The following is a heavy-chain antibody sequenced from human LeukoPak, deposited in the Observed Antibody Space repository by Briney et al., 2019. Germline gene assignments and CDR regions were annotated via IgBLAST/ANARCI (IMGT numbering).Heavy chain of an antibody. Sequence: GRSLRLSCAASGFTFSSYAMHWVRQAPGKGLEWVAFIRYDGSNKYYADSVKGRFTISRDNSKNTLYLQMNSLRAEDTAVYYCAKGYYGSGSYPKAYDYWGQGTLVTVSS. D-gene: IGHD3-10*01. CDR2: IRYDGSNK. CDR3: AKGYYGSGSYPKAYDY. CDR1: GFTFSSYA. V-gene: IGHV3-30*02. J-gene: IGHJ4*02.